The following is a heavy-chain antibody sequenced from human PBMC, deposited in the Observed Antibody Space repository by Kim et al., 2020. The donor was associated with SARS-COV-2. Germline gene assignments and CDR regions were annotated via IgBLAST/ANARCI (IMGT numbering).Heavy chain of an antibody. Sequence: DSLKGRFTIARDNPKNTLYLQMNSLRAEDTAVYYCARDKSAVAGSNWFDPWGQGTLVTVSS. J-gene: IGHJ5*02. D-gene: IGHD6-19*01. V-gene: IGHV3-66*01. CDR3: ARDKSAVAGSNWFDP.